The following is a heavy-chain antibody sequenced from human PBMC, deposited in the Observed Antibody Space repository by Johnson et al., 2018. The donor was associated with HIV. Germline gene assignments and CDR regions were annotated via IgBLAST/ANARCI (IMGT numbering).Heavy chain of an antibody. V-gene: IGHV3-66*01. CDR1: GFTVSSNY. CDR3: AREVDAFDI. CDR2: IYSGGIT. Sequence: EVQLVESGGGLVQPGGSLRLSCAASGFTVSSNYMSWVRQAPGKGLEWVSLIYSGGITYYADSVKGRFTISRDNAKNTLYLQMNSLRAEDTAVYYCAREVDAFDIWGQGTMVTVSS. J-gene: IGHJ3*02.